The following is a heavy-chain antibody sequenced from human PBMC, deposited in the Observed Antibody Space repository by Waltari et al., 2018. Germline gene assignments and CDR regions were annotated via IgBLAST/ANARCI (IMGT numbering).Heavy chain of an antibody. CDR1: GFTFDDYA. V-gene: IGHV3-9*01. D-gene: IGHD6-19*01. CDR2: ISWNSGSI. CDR3: AKGYSSGWYSDAFDI. J-gene: IGHJ3*02. Sequence: EVQLVESGGGLVQPGRSLRLSCAASGFTFDDYAMHWVRQAPGKGLEWVSGISWNSGSIGYADSVKGRFTISRDNANNSLYLQMNSLRAEDTALYYCAKGYSSGWYSDAFDIWGQGTMVTVSS.